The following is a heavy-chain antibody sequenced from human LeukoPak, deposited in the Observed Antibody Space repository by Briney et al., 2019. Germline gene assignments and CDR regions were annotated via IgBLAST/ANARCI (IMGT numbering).Heavy chain of an antibody. Sequence: GGSLRLSCAASGFTFSSYAMSWVRQAPGKGLEWVSTINGGGVNTHYADSVGGRFTISRDNSKNTLFLQMNSPRDEDTAVYYCAKDLYSNYGPADYWGQGNLVTVSS. CDR1: GFTFSSYA. CDR2: INGGGVNT. V-gene: IGHV3-23*01. CDR3: AKDLYSNYGPADY. D-gene: IGHD4-11*01. J-gene: IGHJ4*02.